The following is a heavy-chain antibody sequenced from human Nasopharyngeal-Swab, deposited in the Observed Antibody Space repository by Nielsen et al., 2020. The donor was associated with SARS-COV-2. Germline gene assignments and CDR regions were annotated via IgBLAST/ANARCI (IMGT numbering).Heavy chain of an antibody. D-gene: IGHD3-3*01. V-gene: IGHV1-69*13. CDR1: GGTFSSYA. CDR3: ARGPFYFWSDRHYFDY. J-gene: IGHJ4*02. Sequence: SVKVSCKASGGTFSSYAISWVRQAPGQGLEWMGGIIPIFGTANYAQKFQGRVTITADESTSTAYMELSSLRSEDTAVYYCARGPFYFWSDRHYFDYWGQGTLVTVSS. CDR2: IIPIFGTA.